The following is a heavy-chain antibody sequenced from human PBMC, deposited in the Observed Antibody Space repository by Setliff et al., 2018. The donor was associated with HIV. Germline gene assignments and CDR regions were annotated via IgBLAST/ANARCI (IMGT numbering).Heavy chain of an antibody. CDR3: ARDPGVGSMGQDAFDI. V-gene: IGHV3-33*01. Sequence: SCAASGFTFSSYGMHWVRQAPGKGLEWVAVIWYDGSNKYYVDSVKGRFTISRDNSKNTLYLQMNSLRAEDTAVYYCARDPGVGSMGQDAFDIWGQGTMVTVSS. CDR2: IWYDGSNK. D-gene: IGHD1-26*01. J-gene: IGHJ3*02. CDR1: GFTFSSYG.